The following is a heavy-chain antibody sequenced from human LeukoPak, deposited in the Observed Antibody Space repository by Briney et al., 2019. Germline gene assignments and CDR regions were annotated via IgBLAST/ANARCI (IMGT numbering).Heavy chain of an antibody. V-gene: IGHV1-24*01. Sequence: ASVKVSCKVSGYTLTELSMYWVRQAPGKGLEWMGGFNPEDGETIYAQKFQGRVTMTEDTSTDTAYMELSSLRSEDTAVYYCARDRATITHRPLRYFDWLPDYWGQGTLVTVSS. D-gene: IGHD3-9*01. CDR2: FNPEDGET. J-gene: IGHJ4*02. CDR1: GYTLTELS. CDR3: ARDRATITHRPLRYFDWLPDY.